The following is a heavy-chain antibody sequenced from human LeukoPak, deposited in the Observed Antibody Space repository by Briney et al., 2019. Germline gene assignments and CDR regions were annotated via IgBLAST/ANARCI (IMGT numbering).Heavy chain of an antibody. CDR2: IYYSGST. CDR1: GGSISSGDYY. V-gene: IGHV4-30-4*01. Sequence: NPSETLSLTCTVSGGSISSGDYYWGWIRKPPGKGLEWIGYIYYSGSTYYNPSLKSRVTISVDTSKNQFSLKLSSVTAADTAVYYCARAPKIAAAAGALDYWGQGTLVTVSS. CDR3: ARAPKIAAAAGALDY. J-gene: IGHJ4*02. D-gene: IGHD6-13*01.